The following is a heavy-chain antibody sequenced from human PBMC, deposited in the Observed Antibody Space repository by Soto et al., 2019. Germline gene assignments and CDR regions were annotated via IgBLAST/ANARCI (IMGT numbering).Heavy chain of an antibody. CDR3: ARVGIVGATNQFDY. V-gene: IGHV4-30-4*01. CDR1: GGSISSGDYY. J-gene: IGHJ4*02. D-gene: IGHD1-26*01. Sequence: SETLSLTCTVSGGSISSGDYYWSWIRQPPGKGLEWIGYIYYSGSTYYNPSLKSRVTISVDTSKNQFSLKLSSVTAADTAVYYCARVGIVGATNQFDYWGQGTLGTVSA. CDR2: IYYSGST.